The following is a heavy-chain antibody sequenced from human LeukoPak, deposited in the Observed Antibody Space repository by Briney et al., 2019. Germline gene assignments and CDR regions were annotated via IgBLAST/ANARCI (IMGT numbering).Heavy chain of an antibody. D-gene: IGHD3-22*01. CDR2: MNYGGSS. J-gene: IGHJ4*02. CDR3: ASRKGYYDSSGYYVDY. Sequence: SETLSLTCTVSGGSLSSSSTSYWGWIRQSPGKGLEWIGSMNYGGSSHYNPSLKSRVTISVDTSKNQFSLKLSSVTAADTAVYYCASRKGYYDSSGYYVDYWGQGTLVTVSS. V-gene: IGHV4-39*01. CDR1: GGSLSSSSTSY.